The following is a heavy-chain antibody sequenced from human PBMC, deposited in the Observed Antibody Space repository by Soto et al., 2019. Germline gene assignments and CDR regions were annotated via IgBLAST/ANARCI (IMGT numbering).Heavy chain of an antibody. CDR3: TRHDNWNSDFDY. D-gene: IGHD1-7*01. CDR1: GFTFSGSA. CDR2: IRSKANSYAT. J-gene: IGHJ4*02. Sequence: VQLVESGGGVVQPGRSLRLSCAASGFTFSGSAMHWVRQASGKGLEWVGRIRSKANSYATAYAASVKGRFTISRDDSKNTAYLQMNSLKTEDTAVYYCTRHDNWNSDFDYWGQGTLVTVSS. V-gene: IGHV3-73*01.